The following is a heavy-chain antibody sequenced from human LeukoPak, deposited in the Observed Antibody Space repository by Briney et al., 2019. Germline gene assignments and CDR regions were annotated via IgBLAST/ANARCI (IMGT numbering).Heavy chain of an antibody. CDR2: ISGSGGST. D-gene: IGHD5-18*01. J-gene: IGHJ5*02. Sequence: PGGSLRLSCAASGFTFDDYAMHWVRQAPGKGLEWVSAISGSGGSTYYADSVKGRFTISRDNSKNTLYLQMNSLRAEDTAVYYCANGGSYGYLGGNWFDPWGQGTLVTVSS. CDR1: GFTFDDYA. CDR3: ANGGSYGYLGGNWFDP. V-gene: IGHV3-23*01.